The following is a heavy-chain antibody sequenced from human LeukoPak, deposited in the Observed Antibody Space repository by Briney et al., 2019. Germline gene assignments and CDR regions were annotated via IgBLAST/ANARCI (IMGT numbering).Heavy chain of an antibody. V-gene: IGHV3-11*04. D-gene: IGHD3-3*01. Sequence: GGSLRLSCAASGFSFSDYYMSWIRQAPGKGLEWVSYISSSGSTIYYADSVKGRFTISRDNAKNSLYLQMNSLRAEDTAVYYCAREWEGLYYDFWSGYTTAYYYYCMDVWGKGTTVTVSS. CDR2: ISSSGSTI. J-gene: IGHJ6*03. CDR3: AREWEGLYYDFWSGYTTAYYYYCMDV. CDR1: GFSFSDYY.